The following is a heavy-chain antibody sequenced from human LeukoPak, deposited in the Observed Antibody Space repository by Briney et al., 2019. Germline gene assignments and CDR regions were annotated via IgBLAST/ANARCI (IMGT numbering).Heavy chain of an antibody. V-gene: IGHV3-23*01. CDR3: AIVIAVAGPATFY. D-gene: IGHD6-19*01. CDR1: GLNFSSYP. CDR2: ISGSGDST. Sequence: HPGGSLRLFCAASGLNFSSYPMSWVRQAPGKGPEGVSSISGSGDSTYYADYVKGRSTISRDNSKNTLYLQMNSLRAEDTALYYGAIVIAVAGPATFYWGQGTLATVSS. J-gene: IGHJ4*02.